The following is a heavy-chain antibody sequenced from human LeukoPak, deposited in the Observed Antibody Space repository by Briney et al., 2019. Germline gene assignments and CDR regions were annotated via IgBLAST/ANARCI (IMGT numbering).Heavy chain of an antibody. CDR2: IYPGDSDT. CDR1: GSCFTSYW. V-gene: IGHV5-51*01. CDR3: ARSAGYYGSGIDY. Sequence: GASLQISCKGSGSCFTSYWIGWVRQLPGKGQEWMGIIYPGDSDTRYSPSFQGQVTISADKSISTAYLQWSSLKASDTAMYYCARSAGYYGSGIDYWGQGTLVTVSS. D-gene: IGHD3-10*01. J-gene: IGHJ4*02.